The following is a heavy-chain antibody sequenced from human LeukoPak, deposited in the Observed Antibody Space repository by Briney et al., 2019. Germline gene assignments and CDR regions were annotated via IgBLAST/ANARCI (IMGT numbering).Heavy chain of an antibody. Sequence: PSQTLSLTCTVSGGSLSSGDYYWSWIRQPPGKGLEWIGYIFYNGRTYYNPSLKSRVTISADTSKSQFSLKLSSATAADTAVYYCARDQTAAAGFLDYWGQGTLVTVSS. V-gene: IGHV4-30-4*08. CDR1: GGSLSSGDYY. CDR2: IFYNGRT. D-gene: IGHD6-13*01. J-gene: IGHJ4*02. CDR3: ARDQTAAAGFLDY.